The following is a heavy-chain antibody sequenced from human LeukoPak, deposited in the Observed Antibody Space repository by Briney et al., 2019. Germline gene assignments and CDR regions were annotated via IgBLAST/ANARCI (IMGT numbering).Heavy chain of an antibody. CDR2: INTNTMNP. D-gene: IGHD6-13*01. J-gene: IGHJ3*02. Sequence: ASVKVSCKAYGYTFSSYGISWVRQAPGQGLEWMGWINTNTMNPTYAQGFTGRFVFSLDTSVSTAYLQISSLKAEDTAVYYCARGEYSSSWYKAVDAFDIWGQGTMVTVSS. V-gene: IGHV7-4-1*02. CDR1: GYTFSSYG. CDR3: ARGEYSSSWYKAVDAFDI.